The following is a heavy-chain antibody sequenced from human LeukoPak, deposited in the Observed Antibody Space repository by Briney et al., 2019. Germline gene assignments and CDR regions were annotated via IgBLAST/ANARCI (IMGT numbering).Heavy chain of an antibody. CDR1: GGSFSGYY. Sequence: SETLSLTCAVYGGSFSGYYRSWIRQPPGKGLEWIGEINHSGSTNYNPSLKSRVTISVDTSKNQFSLKLSSVTAADTAVYYCAREEVTGTTGAFDIWGQGTMVTVSS. CDR2: INHSGST. D-gene: IGHD1-20*01. V-gene: IGHV4-34*01. J-gene: IGHJ3*02. CDR3: AREEVTGTTGAFDI.